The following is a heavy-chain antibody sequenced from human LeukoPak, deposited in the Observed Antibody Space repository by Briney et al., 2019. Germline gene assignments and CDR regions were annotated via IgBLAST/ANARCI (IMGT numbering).Heavy chain of an antibody. CDR3: ARGTYYYGSGSYWSYYYYMDV. Sequence: SVKVSCKASGGTFSSYAISWVRQAPGQGREGMGGIIPIFGTANYAQKFQGRVTITADESTSTAYMELSSLRSEDTAVYYCARGTYYYGSGSYWSYYYYMDVWGKGTTVTVSS. D-gene: IGHD3-10*01. V-gene: IGHV1-69*13. J-gene: IGHJ6*03. CDR1: GGTFSSYA. CDR2: IIPIFGTA.